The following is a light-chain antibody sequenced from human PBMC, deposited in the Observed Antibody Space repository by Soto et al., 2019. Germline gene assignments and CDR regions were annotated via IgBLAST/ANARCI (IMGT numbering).Light chain of an antibody. CDR3: QQYNNWPPIT. CDR2: DAS. CDR1: QSIASH. J-gene: IGKJ5*01. V-gene: IGKV3-15*01. Sequence: EIVLTQSPVTLSLAPGERATRSCRASQSIASHLAWYQQKPGQAPRLLIHDASTRATGIPARFSGSGSGTEFTLTISSLQSEDFAVYYCQQYNNWPPITFGQGTRLEI.